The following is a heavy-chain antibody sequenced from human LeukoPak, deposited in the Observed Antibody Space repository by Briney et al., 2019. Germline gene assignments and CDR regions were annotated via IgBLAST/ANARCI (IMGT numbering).Heavy chain of an antibody. J-gene: IGHJ4*02. CDR3: ARAATTVTTSDVAY. D-gene: IGHD4-17*01. CDR2: INPTGGT. Sequence: ASVKVSCKASGYIFTGYYMHWVRQAPGQGLEWVGWINPTGGTIYAQKFQGRVTMTRDTSISTIYMELSGLRSDDTAVYYCARAATTVTTSDVAYWGQGTLVTVSS. CDR1: GYIFTGYY. V-gene: IGHV1-2*02.